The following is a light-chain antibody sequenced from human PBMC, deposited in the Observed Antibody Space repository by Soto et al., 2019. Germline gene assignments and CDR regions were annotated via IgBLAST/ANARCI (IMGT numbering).Light chain of an antibody. CDR3: QQYNSYSST. V-gene: IGKV1-5*01. CDR1: QSIGNW. Sequence: DIQITQSPSTLSASVRDRVTVTCRASQSIGNWLAWYQQKPGKAPKLLIYDASSWESGVPSRFSGSGSGTEFTLTISSLQPDDFATYYCQQYNSYSSTFGHGTKVDIK. CDR2: DAS. J-gene: IGKJ1*01.